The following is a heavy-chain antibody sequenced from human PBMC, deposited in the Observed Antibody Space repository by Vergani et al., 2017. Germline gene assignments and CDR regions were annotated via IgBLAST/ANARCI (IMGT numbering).Heavy chain of an antibody. V-gene: IGHV4-61*02. CDR3: AXGSRAAGYSGPDS. Sequence: QLQLQESGPGLVKPSQTLALTCTVSGASMSSVGYYWTWNRQSAGKRLEWIGDILGSGTANYNPSFQGRVSMSVATSKNKFSLTLSSVNATDTAVYYCAXGSRAAGYSGPDSCGQGARVAVSS. D-gene: IGHD6-13*01. CDR2: ILGSGTA. J-gene: IGHJ4*02. CDR1: GASMSSVGYY.